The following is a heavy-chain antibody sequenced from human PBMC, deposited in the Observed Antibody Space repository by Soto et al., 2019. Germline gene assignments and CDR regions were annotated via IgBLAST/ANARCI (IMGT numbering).Heavy chain of an antibody. J-gene: IGHJ4*02. Sequence: LRLSCAASGFTFSIYGMHWVRQAPGKGLEWVAVISYDGSNKYYADSVKGRFTISRDNSKNTLYLQMNSLRAEDTAVYYCAKGSGDSSGWLDYWGQGTLVTVSS. V-gene: IGHV3-30*18. CDR3: AKGSGDSSGWLDY. CDR1: GFTFSIYG. D-gene: IGHD6-19*01. CDR2: ISYDGSNK.